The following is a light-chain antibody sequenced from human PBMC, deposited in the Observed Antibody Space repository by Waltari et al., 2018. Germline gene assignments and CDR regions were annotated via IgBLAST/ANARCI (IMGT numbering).Light chain of an antibody. V-gene: IGLV1-40*01. CDR1: NSHIRAGYE. CDR2: NTN. Sequence: QSVLTQPPSVSGAPGQTVTISCTGSNSHIRAGYEVHRYQQLPGTVPTLLIYNTNSRPTGVPGRFSGSKIGTSASLVITGLQTEDEADYYCQTYDSSLNGFLIFGGGTRLTV. CDR3: QTYDSSLNGFLI. J-gene: IGLJ2*01.